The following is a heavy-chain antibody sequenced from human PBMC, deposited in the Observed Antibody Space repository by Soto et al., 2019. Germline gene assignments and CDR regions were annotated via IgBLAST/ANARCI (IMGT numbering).Heavy chain of an antibody. CDR3: ARLPTIAAAGFYYYYYYMDV. CDR1: GYTFTSYG. V-gene: IGHV1-18*01. D-gene: IGHD6-13*01. CDR2: ISAYNGNT. J-gene: IGHJ6*03. Sequence: ASVKVSCKASGYTFTSYGISWVRQAPGQGLEWMGWISAYNGNTNYAQKLQGRVTMTTDTSTSTAYMELRSLRSDDTAVYYCARLPTIAAAGFYYYYYYMDVWGKGTTVTVSS.